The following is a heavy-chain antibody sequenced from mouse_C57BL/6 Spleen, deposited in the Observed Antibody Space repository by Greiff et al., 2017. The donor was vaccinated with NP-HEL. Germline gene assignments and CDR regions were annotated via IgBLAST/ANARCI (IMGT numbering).Heavy chain of an antibody. V-gene: IGHV5-17*01. CDR3: ARRGVTTHYYAMDY. J-gene: IGHJ4*01. Sequence: EVMLVESGGGLVKPGGSLKLSCAASGFTFSDYGMHWVRQAPEKGLEWVAYISSGSSTIYYADTVKGRFTISRDNAKNTLFLQMTSLRSEDPAVYYCARRGVTTHYYAMDYWGQGTSVTVSS. CDR1: GFTFSDYG. CDR2: ISSGSSTI. D-gene: IGHD2-12*01.